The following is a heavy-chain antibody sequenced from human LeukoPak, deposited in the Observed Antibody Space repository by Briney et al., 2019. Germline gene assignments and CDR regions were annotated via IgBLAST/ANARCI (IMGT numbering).Heavy chain of an antibody. J-gene: IGHJ4*02. CDR1: GFSFTSYA. V-gene: IGHV3-23*01. Sequence: TGGSLRLSCAASGFSFTSYAMSWVRQAPGEGLECVSAISGGGGSAYYADSVKGRFTISRDNSKNTLSLQMNSLRAEDTAVYYCAKDRSLSSNWYGRVDYWGQGTLVSVSS. D-gene: IGHD6-13*01. CDR2: ISGGGGSA. CDR3: AKDRSLSSNWYGRVDY.